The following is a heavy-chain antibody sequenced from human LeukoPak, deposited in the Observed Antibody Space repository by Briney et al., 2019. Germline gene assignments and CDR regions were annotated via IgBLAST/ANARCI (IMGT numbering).Heavy chain of an antibody. J-gene: IGHJ6*02. CDR1: GYTFTGYY. CDR3: ARDQGGDSTYGMDV. D-gene: IGHD2-21*02. Sequence: ASVKVSFKASGYTFTGYYMHWVRQAPGQGLEWMGWINPNSGGTNYAQKFQGRVTMTRDTSISTAYMELSRLRSDDTAVYYCARDQGGDSTYGMDVWGQGTTVTVSS. CDR2: INPNSGGT. V-gene: IGHV1-2*02.